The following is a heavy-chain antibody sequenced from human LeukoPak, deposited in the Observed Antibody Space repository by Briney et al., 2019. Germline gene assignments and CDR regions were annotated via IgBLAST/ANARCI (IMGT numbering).Heavy chain of an antibody. V-gene: IGHV3-23*01. Sequence: GGSLRLSCAASGYTFSGYNVNWVRQAPGKGLEWVSAISGSGGTYHADSVKGRFTISRDIFKNTLYLQMNSLRAEDTAVCYCAKYYYDSSEGYFDYWGQGTLVSVSS. D-gene: IGHD3-22*01. CDR2: ISGSGGT. CDR1: GYTFSGYN. CDR3: AKYYYDSSEGYFDY. J-gene: IGHJ4*02.